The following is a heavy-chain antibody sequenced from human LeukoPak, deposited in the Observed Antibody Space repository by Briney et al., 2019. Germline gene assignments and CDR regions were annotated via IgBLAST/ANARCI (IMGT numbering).Heavy chain of an antibody. V-gene: IGHV1-2*02. J-gene: IGHJ4*02. D-gene: IGHD5-12*01. Sequence: GASVKVSCKASGYTFTGYYMHWVRQAPGQGLEWMGWINPNTGGADYAQKFQGRVTMTRDTSITTAYMELSRLRSDDTAVYYCARDDGYSGYDPLDYWGQGTLVTVSS. CDR1: GYTFTGYY. CDR2: INPNTGGA. CDR3: ARDDGYSGYDPLDY.